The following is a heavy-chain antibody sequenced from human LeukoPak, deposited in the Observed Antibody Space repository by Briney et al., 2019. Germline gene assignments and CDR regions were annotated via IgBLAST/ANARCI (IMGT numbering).Heavy chain of an antibody. CDR1: EFTFSSYG. J-gene: IGHJ3*02. CDR3: AKDRLGTLDAFDI. D-gene: IGHD3-9*01. CDR2: ISYDGNNK. Sequence: GGSLRLSCAASEFTFSSYGMHWVRQAPGKGLEWMAVISYDGNNKYYADSVKGRFTISRDNSKNTLYLQIDSLRAEDTAVYYCAKDRLGTLDAFDIWGQGTMVTVSS. V-gene: IGHV3-30*18.